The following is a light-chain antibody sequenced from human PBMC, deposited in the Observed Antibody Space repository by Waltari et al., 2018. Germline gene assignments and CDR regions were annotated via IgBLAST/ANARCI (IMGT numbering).Light chain of an antibody. J-gene: IGLJ2*01. V-gene: IGLV2-8*01. Sequence: QSALPQPPSASGSPGQSVTISCTGTSSDVGGFNYVSWYQQHPGKAPKLIIFEVTKRPSGVPDRFSGSKSGNTASLTVSGLQSEDEADYYCSSYGGNNNILFGGGTKLSVL. CDR3: SSYGGNNNIL. CDR2: EVT. CDR1: SSDVGGFNY.